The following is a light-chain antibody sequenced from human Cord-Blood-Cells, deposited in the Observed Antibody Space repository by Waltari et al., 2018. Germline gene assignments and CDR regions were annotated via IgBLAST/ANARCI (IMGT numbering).Light chain of an antibody. J-gene: IGLJ2*01. CDR1: SSDVGGYNY. Sequence: QSALTQPASVSGSPGQSITISCTGTSSDVGGYNYVPWYPQHPGKAPKLMIYDVSNRPSGVANRFSGSKSGNTASLTISGLQAEDEADDYCSSYTSSSTVVFGGGTKLTVL. V-gene: IGLV2-14*01. CDR2: DVS. CDR3: SSYTSSSTVV.